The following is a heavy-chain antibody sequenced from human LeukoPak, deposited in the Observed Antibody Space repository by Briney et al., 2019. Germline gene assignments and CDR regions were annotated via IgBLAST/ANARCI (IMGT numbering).Heavy chain of an antibody. V-gene: IGHV3-30*04. D-gene: IGHD3-16*01. CDR3: ARDWGRSAGV. J-gene: IGHJ6*04. Sequence: GGSLRLSCAASGFTFSSYVMHWVRQAPGKGLEWVAIISYDGSNEYYADSVKGRFTISRDNSKNTLYLQMNSLRAADTAVYYCARDWGRSAGVWGKGTTVTVSS. CDR2: ISYDGSNE. CDR1: GFTFSSYV.